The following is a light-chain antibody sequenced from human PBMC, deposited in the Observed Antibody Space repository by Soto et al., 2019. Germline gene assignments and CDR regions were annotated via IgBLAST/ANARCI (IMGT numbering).Light chain of an antibody. V-gene: IGKV1-39*01. Sequence: DIQMTQSPSSLSASVGDRVSITCLASQSINGYVNWYQQKPGKAPNLVIYSASSLRSGVPSRFRGSGSGTEFTLTISSLQPDDFATYYCQQYNSYWTFGQGTKVDI. CDR3: QQYNSYWT. CDR2: SAS. CDR1: QSINGY. J-gene: IGKJ1*01.